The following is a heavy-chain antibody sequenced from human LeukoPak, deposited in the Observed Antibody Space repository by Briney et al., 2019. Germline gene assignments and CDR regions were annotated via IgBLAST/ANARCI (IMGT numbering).Heavy chain of an antibody. CDR3: ARGRSRYCSGGSCYSPSEYFQH. D-gene: IGHD2-15*01. CDR1: GYTFTSYD. V-gene: IGHV1-8*01. J-gene: IGHJ1*01. CDR2: MNPNSGNT. Sequence: GASVKVSCKASGYTFTSYDINWVRQATGQGLEWMGWMNPNSGNTGYAQKFQGRVTMTRNTSISTAYMELSSLRSEDTAVYYCARGRSRYCSGGSCYSPSEYFQHWGQGTLVTVSS.